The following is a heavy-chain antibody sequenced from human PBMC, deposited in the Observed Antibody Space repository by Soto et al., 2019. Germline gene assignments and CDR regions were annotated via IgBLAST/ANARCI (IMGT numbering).Heavy chain of an antibody. J-gene: IGHJ5*02. CDR1: GFTFSSYA. CDR3: ANTPYYDILPGGCDP. CDR2: ISGSGGST. Sequence: EVQLLESGGGLVQPGGSLRLSCAASGFTFSSYAMSWVRQAPGKGQEWVSAISGSGGSTYYADSVKGRFTISRDNSKNTLHLQMNSLRAEETAVYYRANTPYYDILPGGCDPWGQGTLVTVS. D-gene: IGHD3-9*01. V-gene: IGHV3-23*01.